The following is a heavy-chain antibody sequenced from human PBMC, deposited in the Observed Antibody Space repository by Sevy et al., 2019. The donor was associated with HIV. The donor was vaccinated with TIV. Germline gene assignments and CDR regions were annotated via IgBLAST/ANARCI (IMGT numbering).Heavy chain of an antibody. V-gene: IGHV3-30*18. Sequence: GGSLRLSCAASGFTFSSYGMNWVRQAPGKGLEWVAVISYDGSNKYYADSVKGRFTISRDNSKNTLYLQMNSLRAEDTAVYYCAKAEGHDSSGYSESAFDIWGQGTMVTVSS. CDR3: AKAEGHDSSGYSESAFDI. CDR2: ISYDGSNK. D-gene: IGHD3-22*01. J-gene: IGHJ3*02. CDR1: GFTFSSYG.